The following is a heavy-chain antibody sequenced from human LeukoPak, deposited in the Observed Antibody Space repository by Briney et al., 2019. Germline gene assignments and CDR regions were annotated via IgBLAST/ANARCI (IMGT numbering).Heavy chain of an antibody. J-gene: IGHJ4*02. CDR1: GYTFTSNY. CDR2: IYPRDGST. Sequence: ASVKVSCKAPGYTFTSNYIHWVRQAPGQGLEWMGMIYPRDGSTSYAQKFQGRVTVTRDTSTSTVHMELSGLRSEDTAVYYCARDQEGFDYWGQGTLVTVSS. CDR3: ARDQEGFDY. V-gene: IGHV1-46*01.